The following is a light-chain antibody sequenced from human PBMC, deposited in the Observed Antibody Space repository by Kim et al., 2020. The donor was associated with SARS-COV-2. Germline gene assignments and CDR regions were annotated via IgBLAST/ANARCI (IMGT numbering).Light chain of an antibody. V-gene: IGKV3-11*01. CDR3: QQRSDWPMYT. Sequence: LSPGEKSTLYCSASHSISAYLAWYQQKPGQAPRLLIYDETNRAAGVPARFSGTGSGTDFALTISSLEPEDSAVYYCQQRSDWPMYTFGQGTKLEI. CDR1: HSISAY. J-gene: IGKJ2*01. CDR2: DET.